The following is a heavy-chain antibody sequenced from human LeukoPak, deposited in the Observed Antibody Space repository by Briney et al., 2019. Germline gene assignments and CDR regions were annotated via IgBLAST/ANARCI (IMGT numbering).Heavy chain of an antibody. CDR1: GGSISRPSYY. CDR3: ANLAPDYYDSSDYSHRDY. J-gene: IGHJ4*02. D-gene: IGHD3-22*01. Sequence: SETLSLTCTVSGGSISRPSYYWGWIRQPPGKGLEWIGIIYFTGSTYYNPSLKSRVTISADTSNNQFSLEMTSVTAADTAMYYCANLAPDYYDSSDYSHRDYWGQGTLVTVSS. CDR2: IYFTGST. V-gene: IGHV4-39*01.